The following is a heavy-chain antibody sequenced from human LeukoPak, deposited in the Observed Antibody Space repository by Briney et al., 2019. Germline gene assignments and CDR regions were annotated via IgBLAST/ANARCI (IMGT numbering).Heavy chain of an antibody. J-gene: IGHJ6*02. D-gene: IGHD1-1*01. CDR3: ARMGHDILVPSGMDV. Sequence: PGGSLRLSCAASGFTFSSFWMSWVRQAPGKGLECVASISQDGSENYFVDSVKGRFTISRVNAKNTLYVQMNSLRAEDTAVYYCARMGHDILVPSGMDVWGQGTTVTVSS. CDR1: GFTFSSFW. CDR2: ISQDGSEN. V-gene: IGHV3-7*01.